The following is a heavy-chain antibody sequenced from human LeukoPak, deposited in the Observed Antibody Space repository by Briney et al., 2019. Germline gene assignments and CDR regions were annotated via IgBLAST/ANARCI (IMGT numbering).Heavy chain of an antibody. D-gene: IGHD6-13*01. V-gene: IGHV3-7*01. J-gene: IGHJ2*01. Sequence: GGSLTLSCAASGFTFSYHWMTWVRQAPGKGLEWVANIKNDGTVKNYVDSVKGRFTISRDNAKNSLYLQMNSLRAEDTAVYYCARESDPGYSSSWYPIWYFDLWGRGTLVTVSS. CDR3: ARESDPGYSSSWYPIWYFDL. CDR1: GFTFSYHW. CDR2: IKNDGTVK.